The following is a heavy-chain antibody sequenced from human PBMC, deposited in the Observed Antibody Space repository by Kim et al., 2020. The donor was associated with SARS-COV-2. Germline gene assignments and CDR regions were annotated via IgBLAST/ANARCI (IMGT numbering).Heavy chain of an antibody. V-gene: IGHV5-10-1*01. CDR3: ARRSLRDSSSWSGDWFDP. CDR1: GYSFTSYW. J-gene: IGHJ5*02. D-gene: IGHD6-13*01. CDR2: IDPSDSYT. Sequence: GESLKISCKGSGYSFTSYWISWVRQMPGKGLEWMGRIDPSDSYTNYSPSFQGHVTISADKSISTAYLQWSSLKASDTAMYYCARRSLRDSSSWSGDWFDPWGQGTLVTVSS.